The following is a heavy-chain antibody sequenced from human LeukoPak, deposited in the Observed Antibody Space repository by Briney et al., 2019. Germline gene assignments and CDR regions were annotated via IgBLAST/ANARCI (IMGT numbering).Heavy chain of an antibody. Sequence: PSETLSLTCTVSGGSISSYYWSWIRQPPGKGLEWIGYIYYSGSTNYNPSLKSRVTISVDTSKNQFSLRLSSVTAADTAVYYCARGKQLDLFDYWGQGTLVTVSS. J-gene: IGHJ4*02. CDR1: GGSISSYY. CDR2: IYYSGST. V-gene: IGHV4-59*01. D-gene: IGHD6-6*01. CDR3: ARGKQLDLFDY.